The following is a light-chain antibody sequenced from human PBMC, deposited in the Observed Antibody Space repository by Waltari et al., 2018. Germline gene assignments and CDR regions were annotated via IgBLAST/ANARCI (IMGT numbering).Light chain of an antibody. CDR1: SSDVGGFDY. V-gene: IGLV2-8*01. J-gene: IGLJ2*01. CDR2: EVT. Sequence: QSALTQPPSASGSPGQSVTISCPGTSSDVGGFDYVSWYQQHPGKVPSLMIYEVTKRPAGVPDRFSGSKSGNAASLTVAWLQVEDEADYYCSSFAGSSQMLFGGGTKLTVL. CDR3: SSFAGSSQML.